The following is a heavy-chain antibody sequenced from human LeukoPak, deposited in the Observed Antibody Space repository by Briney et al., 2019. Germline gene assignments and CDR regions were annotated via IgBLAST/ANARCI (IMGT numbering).Heavy chain of an antibody. CDR2: IYSAGNT. CDR3: ARFPYCGLPHYFDY. D-gene: IGHD5-12*01. Sequence: GSLRLSCAASGFTVSDNYMTWVRQAPGKGLEWVSVIYSAGNTNYADSVKGRFTLSRDNSKNTIYLQMNSLRAEDTAVYYCARFPYCGLPHYFDYWGQGTLVTVSS. J-gene: IGHJ4*02. CDR1: GFTVSDNY. V-gene: IGHV3-66*02.